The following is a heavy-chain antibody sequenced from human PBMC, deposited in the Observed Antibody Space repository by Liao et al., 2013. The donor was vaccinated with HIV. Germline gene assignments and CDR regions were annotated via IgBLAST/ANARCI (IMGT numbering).Heavy chain of an antibody. D-gene: IGHD2-2*01. J-gene: IGHJ5*02. V-gene: IGHV4-61*02. Sequence: QVQLQESGPGLVKPSQTLSLTCTVSNGSISNGYYYWAWIRQPAGKGLEWLGRIYTAGNTKYNPSLKSRITISADSSKNQFSLKLTSVTAADTAVYYCARELEYCSSTSCLYWFDPWGQGTLVTVSS. CDR2: IYTAGNT. CDR1: NGSISNGYYY. CDR3: ARELEYCSSTSCLYWFDP.